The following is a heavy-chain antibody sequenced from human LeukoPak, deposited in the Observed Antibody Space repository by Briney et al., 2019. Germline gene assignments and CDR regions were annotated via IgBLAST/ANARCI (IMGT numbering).Heavy chain of an antibody. Sequence: GGSLRLSCAASGFTFSNYWMSWVRQAPGQGLAWVATLKGNGSEKYYVDSVKGRFTISRDNAENSLYLQMNSLRAEDTAVYFCARGGGIYSSSAKFEYWGQGTLVTVSS. CDR2: LKGNGSEK. CDR1: GFTFSNYW. CDR3: ARGGGIYSSSAKFEY. J-gene: IGHJ4*02. D-gene: IGHD6-6*01. V-gene: IGHV3-7*01.